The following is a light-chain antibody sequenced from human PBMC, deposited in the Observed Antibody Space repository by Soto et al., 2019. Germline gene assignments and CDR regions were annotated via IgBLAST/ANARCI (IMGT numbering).Light chain of an antibody. V-gene: IGKV1-39*01. CDR2: AAS. Sequence: DIQMTQSPSSLSASVGDRVTITCRASQSISSYLNWYQQKPGKAPKLLIYAASSLQSGVPSRFSGSGYGTDFTLTISSLPPEDFATYYCQQSYSTPGPFTFGPGTKVDIK. CDR1: QSISSY. CDR3: QQSYSTPGPFT. J-gene: IGKJ3*01.